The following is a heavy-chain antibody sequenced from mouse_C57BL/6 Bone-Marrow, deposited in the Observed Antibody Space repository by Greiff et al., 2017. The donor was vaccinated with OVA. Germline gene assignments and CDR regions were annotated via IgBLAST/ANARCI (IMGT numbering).Heavy chain of an antibody. CDR1: GFSLTSYG. CDR2: IWSGGST. J-gene: IGHJ1*03. D-gene: IGHD1-1*01. CDR3: ARKGYGSSYGYFDV. V-gene: IGHV2-2*01. Sequence: QVQLKESGPGLVQPSQSLSITCTVSGFSLTSYGVHWVRQSPGKGLEWLGVIWSGGSTDYNAAFISRLSISKDNSKSQVFFKMNSLQADDKAIHYCARKGYGSSYGYFDVWGTGTTVTVSS.